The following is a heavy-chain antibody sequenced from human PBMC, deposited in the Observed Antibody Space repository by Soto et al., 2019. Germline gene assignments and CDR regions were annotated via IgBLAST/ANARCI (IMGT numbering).Heavy chain of an antibody. CDR1: GFSLTTYDVG. J-gene: IGHJ4*02. D-gene: IGHD6-6*01. CDR2: VYWDDDK. Sequence: SGPTLVNPTQTLTLTCTFSGFSLTTYDVGVGWIRQFPGKALDWLAVVYWDDDKRYSPSLKSGLTITKDTSKNQVFLTMSNMDPVDTATYYCAHTRYSISSFDYWGQGTLVTVSS. V-gene: IGHV2-5*02. CDR3: AHTRYSISSFDY.